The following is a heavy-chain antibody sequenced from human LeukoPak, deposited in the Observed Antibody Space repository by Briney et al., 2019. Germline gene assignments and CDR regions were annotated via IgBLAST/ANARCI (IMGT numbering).Heavy chain of an antibody. CDR1: GFTVSSNY. D-gene: IGHD4-17*01. Sequence: GGSLRLSCAVSGFTVSSNYMSWVRQATGEGLEWVSVIYSGGNTYYADSVKGRFTISRDNSKNTLYLQMNSLRAEDTAVYYCARVWGDYGYWGRGTLVTVSS. V-gene: IGHV3-53*01. J-gene: IGHJ2*01. CDR3: ARVWGDYGY. CDR2: IYSGGNT.